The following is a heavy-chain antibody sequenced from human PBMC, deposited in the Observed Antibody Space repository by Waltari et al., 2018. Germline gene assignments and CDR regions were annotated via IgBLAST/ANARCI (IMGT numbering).Heavy chain of an antibody. CDR1: GYSFTNYW. CDR2: IYPGDSDT. J-gene: IGHJ4*02. Sequence: EVQLVQSGAEVKKPGGSLKISCKVSGYSFTNYWYGWLCQLSGKGLEWMGIIYPGDSDTRYSPSFQGQVTISADKSISTAYLQWSSLKASDTAMYYCARVEGGYDYGWPDYWGQGTLVTVSS. CDR3: ARVEGGYDYGWPDY. V-gene: IGHV5-51*01. D-gene: IGHD5-18*01.